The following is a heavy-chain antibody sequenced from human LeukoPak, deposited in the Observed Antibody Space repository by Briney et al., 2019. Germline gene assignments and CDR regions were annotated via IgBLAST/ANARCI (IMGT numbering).Heavy chain of an antibody. Sequence: GASLEISCEGSGYTFTNYWIGWVRQMPGKGLELMGSIYPSDSDTKYRQSFQGQVTISADKSITTAYLQWSSLKASDSAMYYCARLIPGYSLFDYWGQGTLVTVSS. CDR1: GYTFTNYW. J-gene: IGHJ4*02. CDR2: IYPSDSDT. D-gene: IGHD5-18*01. V-gene: IGHV5-51*01. CDR3: ARLIPGYSLFDY.